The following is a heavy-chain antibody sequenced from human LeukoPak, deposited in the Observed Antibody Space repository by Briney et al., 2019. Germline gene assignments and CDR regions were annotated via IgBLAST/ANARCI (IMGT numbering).Heavy chain of an antibody. CDR3: AKGSAASRPYYFDY. CDR2: ITDSGGDT. Sequence: GGSLRLSCAASGFTFSHYAMIWVRQAPGKGLEWVSAITDSGGDTYSSDSVKGRFTISRDNSKNTLYLQMNSLRGDDTAVYYCAKGSAASRPYYFDYWGQGALVTVSS. J-gene: IGHJ4*02. V-gene: IGHV3-23*01. CDR1: GFTFSHYA. D-gene: IGHD6-6*01.